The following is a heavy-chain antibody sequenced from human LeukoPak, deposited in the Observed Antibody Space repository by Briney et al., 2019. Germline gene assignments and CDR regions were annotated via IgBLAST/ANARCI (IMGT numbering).Heavy chain of an antibody. J-gene: IGHJ4*02. CDR2: VYYSGT. CDR1: GVSISSDGYY. Sequence: PSETLSLTCTFSGVSISSDGYYWGWVRQPPGKGLEWIGTVYYSGTYYNPSLKSRVTVSVDTSKNQFSLKLRSVTAADTAMYYCAKIGGSRVFGDYWGQGILVTVSS. V-gene: IGHV4-39*01. CDR3: AKIGGSRVFGDY. D-gene: IGHD2-15*01.